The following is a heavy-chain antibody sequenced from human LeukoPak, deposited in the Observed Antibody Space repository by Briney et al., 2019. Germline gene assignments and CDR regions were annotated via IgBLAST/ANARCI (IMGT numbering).Heavy chain of an antibody. J-gene: IGHJ2*01. D-gene: IGHD3-3*01. Sequence: PSETLSLTCTVSGGSISSGGYYWSWIRQHPGKGLEWTGYIYYSGSTYYNPSLKSRVTISVDTSKNQFSLKLSSVTAADTAVYYCASTILWYLDLWGRGTLVTVSS. CDR2: IYYSGST. CDR1: GGSISSGGYY. CDR3: ASTILWYLDL. V-gene: IGHV4-31*03.